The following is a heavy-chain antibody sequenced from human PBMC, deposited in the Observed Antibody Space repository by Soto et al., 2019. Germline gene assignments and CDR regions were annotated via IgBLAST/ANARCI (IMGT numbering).Heavy chain of an antibody. Sequence: GGSLRLSCVASGFTFSSYSMNWVRQAPGKGLEWVSSISSSSSYIYYADSVKGRFTISRDNAKNSLYLQMNSLRAEDTAVYYCAREPPRGPTTVVTVSYWGQGTLVTVSS. CDR2: ISSSSSYI. CDR3: AREPPRGPTTVVTVSY. V-gene: IGHV3-21*01. D-gene: IGHD4-17*01. J-gene: IGHJ4*02. CDR1: GFTFSSYS.